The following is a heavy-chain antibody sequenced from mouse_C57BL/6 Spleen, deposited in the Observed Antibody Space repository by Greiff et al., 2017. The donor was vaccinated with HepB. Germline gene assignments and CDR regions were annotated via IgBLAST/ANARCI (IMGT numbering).Heavy chain of an antibody. CDR2: INPNNGGT. J-gene: IGHJ1*03. V-gene: IGHV1-26*01. CDR1: GYTFTDYY. CDR3: ARFGLLWYFDV. Sequence: VQLQQSGPELVKPGASVKISCKASGYTFTDYYMNWVKQSHGKSLEWSGDINPNNGGTSYNQKFKGKATLTVDKSSSTAYMELRSLTSEDSAVYYCARFGLLWYFDVWGTGTTVTVSS.